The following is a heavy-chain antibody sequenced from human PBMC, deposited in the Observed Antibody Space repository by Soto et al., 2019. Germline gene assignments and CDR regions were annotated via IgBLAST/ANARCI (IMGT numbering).Heavy chain of an antibody. CDR2: ISSYNGNT. CDR1: GYTFTSYG. Sequence: ASVKVSCKASGYTFTSYGISWVRQAPGQGLEWMGWISSYNGNTNYAQKLQGRVTMTTDTSTSTAYMELRSLRSDDTAVYYCARAQGYYDFWSGYWDYYYYGMDVWGQGTKVTVSS. D-gene: IGHD3-3*01. J-gene: IGHJ6*02. V-gene: IGHV1-18*01. CDR3: ARAQGYYDFWSGYWDYYYYGMDV.